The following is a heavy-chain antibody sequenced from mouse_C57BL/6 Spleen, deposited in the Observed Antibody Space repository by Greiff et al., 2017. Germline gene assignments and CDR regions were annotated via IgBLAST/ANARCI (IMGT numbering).Heavy chain of an antibody. CDR2: IDPSDSYT. Sequence: QVQLKQPGAELVMPGASVKLSCKASGYTFTSYWMPWVKQRPGQGLEWIGEIDPSDSYTNYNQKFKGKSTLTVDKSSSTAYMQLSSLTSEDSAVYYCARSGDYWGQGTSVTVSS. D-gene: IGHD3-1*01. CDR1: GYTFTSYW. CDR3: ARSGDY. J-gene: IGHJ4*01. V-gene: IGHV1-69*01.